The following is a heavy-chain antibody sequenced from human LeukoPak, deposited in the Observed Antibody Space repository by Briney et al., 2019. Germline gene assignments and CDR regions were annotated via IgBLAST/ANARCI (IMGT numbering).Heavy chain of an antibody. Sequence: SETLSLTCNVTGDSIRSSSYYWGWIRQSPGKGLEWVGSIYYSGSTYYNPSLKSRVTISVDTSKNQYSLKVNSVTAADTAIYYCARDPGRSWDFRSYLDFWGQGTLVTVSS. CDR3: ARDPGRSWDFRSYLDF. V-gene: IGHV4-39*07. CDR1: GDSIRSSSYY. D-gene: IGHD1-1*01. J-gene: IGHJ4*02. CDR2: IYYSGST.